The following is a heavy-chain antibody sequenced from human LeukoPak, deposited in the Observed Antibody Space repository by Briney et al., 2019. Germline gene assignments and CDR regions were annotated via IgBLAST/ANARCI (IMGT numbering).Heavy chain of an antibody. J-gene: IGHJ2*01. CDR2: VHYSGST. Sequence: SETPSLTCSVSGGSISGYYWSWIRQPAGKGLEWIGYVHYSGSTNYNPSLESRVTISVDTSKNQFSLKLSSVTAADTAVYYCARNTSGWSDASYFDLWGRGTLVTVSS. D-gene: IGHD6-19*01. CDR1: GGSISGYY. CDR3: ARNTSGWSDASYFDL. V-gene: IGHV4-59*01.